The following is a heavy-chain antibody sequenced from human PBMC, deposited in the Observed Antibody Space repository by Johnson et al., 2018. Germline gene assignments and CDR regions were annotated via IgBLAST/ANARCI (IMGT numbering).Heavy chain of an antibody. CDR2: INWNGVNT. Sequence: EVQLVESGGGMVQXGRSLKLXCAASGFTFDDYAMDWVRQAPGKGLEWVSHINWNGVNTGYADSVKGRFTIFRDNAKNSLYLQMNSLRPEDTALYYCVKEGSWYYFDHWGQGTLVTVSS. CDR1: GFTFDDYA. CDR3: VKEGSWYYFDH. V-gene: IGHV3-9*01. J-gene: IGHJ4*02. D-gene: IGHD2-8*02.